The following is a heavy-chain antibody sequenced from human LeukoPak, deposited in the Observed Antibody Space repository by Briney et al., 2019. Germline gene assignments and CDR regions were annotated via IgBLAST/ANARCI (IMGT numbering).Heavy chain of an antibody. CDR1: GFTFSNYW. Sequence: PGGSLRFSCAASGFTFSNYWMTWVRQAPGKGLEWVANIKQDGSEKHYVDSVKGRFTISRDDAKNSLYLQMNSLGTEDTAVYYCARGGSCGDYWGQGTLVTVSS. V-gene: IGHV3-7*01. CDR3: ARGGSCGDY. CDR2: IKQDGSEK. D-gene: IGHD2-15*01. J-gene: IGHJ4*02.